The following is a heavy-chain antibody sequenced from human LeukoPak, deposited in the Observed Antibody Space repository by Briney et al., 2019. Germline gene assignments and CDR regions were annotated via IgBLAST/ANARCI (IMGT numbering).Heavy chain of an antibody. CDR3: ASGYSYGYAYGMDV. V-gene: IGHV5-10-1*01. CDR1: GYGFTSYW. D-gene: IGHD5-18*01. Sequence: GESLKISCKGSGYGFTSYWISWVRQMPGKGLEWMGRIDPSDSYTNYSPSFQGHVTISADKSISTAYLQWSSLKASDTAMYYCASGYSYGYAYGMDVWGQGTTVTVSS. J-gene: IGHJ6*02. CDR2: IDPSDSYT.